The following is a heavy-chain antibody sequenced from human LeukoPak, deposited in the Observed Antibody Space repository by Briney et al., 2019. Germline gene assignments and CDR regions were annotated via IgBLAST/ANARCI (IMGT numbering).Heavy chain of an antibody. CDR1: GGSISSGDYY. CDR2: IYYSGSP. V-gene: IGHV4-30-4*01. Sequence: SETLSLTCTVSGGSISSGDYYWSWIRQPPGKGLEWIGYIYYSGSPYYNPSLKSRVTISADMSKNQFSLKLSSVTAADTAVYYCAREPAAMGFDYWGQGTLVTVSS. J-gene: IGHJ4*02. CDR3: AREPAAMGFDY. D-gene: IGHD2-2*01.